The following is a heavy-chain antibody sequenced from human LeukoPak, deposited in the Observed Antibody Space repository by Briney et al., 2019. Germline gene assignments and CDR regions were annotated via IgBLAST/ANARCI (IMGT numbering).Heavy chain of an antibody. D-gene: IGHD6-19*01. CDR1: GYTFTNYY. V-gene: IGHV1-46*01. CDR2: INPSGGST. Sequence: ASVKVSCKASGYTFTNYYMHWVRQAPGQGLEWVGIINPSGGSTSYAQKFQGRLIMTSDTSTSTVYMELSSLRSEDTAVYYCARVAGTRVHYYFDYWGQGTLVTVSS. CDR3: ARVAGTRVHYYFDY. J-gene: IGHJ4*02.